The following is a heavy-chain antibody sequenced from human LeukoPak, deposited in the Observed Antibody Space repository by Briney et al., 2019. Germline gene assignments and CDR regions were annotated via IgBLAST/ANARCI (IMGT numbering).Heavy chain of an antibody. D-gene: IGHD5-18*01. V-gene: IGHV1-8*03. CDR3: ARARGYSYGTEYYYDYYYMDV. Sequence: ASVKVSCKASGYTFISYNINWLRQATGQGLEWMGWVNPRSGDAGYLQKFQGRLTITRDSSIDTAYMDLSGLSSDDTAVYYCARARGYSYGTEYYYDYYYMDVWGKGTTVTVSS. CDR2: VNPRSGDA. CDR1: GYTFISYN. J-gene: IGHJ6*03.